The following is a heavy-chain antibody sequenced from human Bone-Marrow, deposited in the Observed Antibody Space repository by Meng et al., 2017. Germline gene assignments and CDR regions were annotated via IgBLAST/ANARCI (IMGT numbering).Heavy chain of an antibody. J-gene: IGHJ4*02. CDR3: ARDFFYGDYDGGGFFYY. CDR2: ISSSSSYI. D-gene: IGHD4-17*01. Sequence: GESLKISCAASGFTFSSYSMNWVRQAPGKGLEWVSSISSSSSYIYYADSVKGRFTISRDNAKNSLYLQMNSLRAEDTAVYYCARDFFYGDYDGGGFFYYWGQGTLVTVSS. CDR1: GFTFSSYS. V-gene: IGHV3-21*01.